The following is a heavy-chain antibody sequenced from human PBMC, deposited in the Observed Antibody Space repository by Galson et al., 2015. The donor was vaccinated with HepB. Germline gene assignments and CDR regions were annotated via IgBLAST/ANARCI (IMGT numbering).Heavy chain of an antibody. D-gene: IGHD6-13*01. J-gene: IGHJ4*02. V-gene: IGHV1-3*01. CDR1: GYTFTNYA. CDR3: ASRGRSAAAGMGY. CDR2: INAGNGNT. Sequence: SVKVSCKASGYTFTNYAMHWVRQAPGQRLEWMGWINAGNGNTKYSQKFQGRVTITRDTSASTAYMELGSLRSEDTAVYYCASRGRSAAAGMGYWGQGTLVTVSS.